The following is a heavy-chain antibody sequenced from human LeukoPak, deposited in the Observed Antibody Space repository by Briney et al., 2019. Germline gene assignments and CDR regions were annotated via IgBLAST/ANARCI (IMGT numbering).Heavy chain of an antibody. V-gene: IGHV4-39*07. D-gene: IGHD6-6*01. Sequence: GSLTLSCAASGFTFSSYDMIWIRKPPGEGLEWIGSISYSGTTYYSPSLKSRVTISVDTSKNQFSLRLSSVTAADTAVYYRAREGKPEYSSSSYAFDIWGQGTMVTVSS. CDR1: GFTFSSYD. CDR3: AREGKPEYSSSSYAFDI. CDR2: ISYSGTT. J-gene: IGHJ3*02.